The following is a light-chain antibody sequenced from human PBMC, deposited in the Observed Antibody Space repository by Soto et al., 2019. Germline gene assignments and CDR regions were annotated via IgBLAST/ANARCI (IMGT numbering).Light chain of an antibody. Sequence: DIQMTQSPSSLSASVGDRVTITCRASHGINIYLNWFQRKPGKAPKLLIYAASTLQSGVPSRFSGDGPGSDFGATISSRPTEDIAPHVCQVYHLHPPTFGGGTKLQIK. CDR2: AAS. V-gene: IGKV1-16*01. J-gene: IGKJ4*01. CDR1: HGINIY. CDR3: QVYHLHPPT.